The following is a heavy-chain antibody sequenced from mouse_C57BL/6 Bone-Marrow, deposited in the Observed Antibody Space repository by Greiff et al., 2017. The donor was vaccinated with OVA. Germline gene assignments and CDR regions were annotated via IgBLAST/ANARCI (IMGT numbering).Heavy chain of an antibody. J-gene: IGHJ3*01. D-gene: IGHD1-1*01. Sequence: VQLQQSGAELARPGASVKLSCKASGYTFTSYGISWVKQRTGQGLEWIGEIYPRSGNTYYNEKFKGKATLTADKSSSTAYMELRSLTSEDSAVYFCARWDSHGSRAWFAYWGQGTLVTVSA. CDR3: ARWDSHGSRAWFAY. CDR1: GYTFTSYG. V-gene: IGHV1-81*01. CDR2: IYPRSGNT.